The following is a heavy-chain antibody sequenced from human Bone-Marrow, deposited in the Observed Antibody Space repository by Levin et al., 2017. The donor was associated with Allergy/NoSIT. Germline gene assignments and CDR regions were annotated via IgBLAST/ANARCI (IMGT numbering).Heavy chain of an antibody. J-gene: IGHJ6*02. CDR1: GYTLTELS. D-gene: IGHD3-3*01. V-gene: IGHV1-24*01. CDR2: FDPEDGET. CDR3: ATGGFWSANLRAYYYYGMDV. Sequence: PKASVKVSCKVSGYTLTELSMHWVRQAPGKGLEWMGGFDPEDGETIYAQKFQGRVTMTEDTSTDTAYMELSSLRSEDTAVYYCATGGFWSANLRAYYYYGMDVWGQGTTVTVSS.